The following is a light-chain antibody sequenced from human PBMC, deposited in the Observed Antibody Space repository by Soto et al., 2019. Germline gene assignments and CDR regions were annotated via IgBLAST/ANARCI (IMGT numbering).Light chain of an antibody. CDR3: HIYHNSLWT. V-gene: IGKV3-20*01. Sequence: EILLTQSPDSLSLSPGDRATLSCRASQSFSSTFFAWYQQKPGQAPRLLIYGASSRATGIPDRFSGSGSGTDFTLTISRLEPEDFAVYYCHIYHNSLWTFGQGTKVQIK. CDR1: QSFSSTF. J-gene: IGKJ1*01. CDR2: GAS.